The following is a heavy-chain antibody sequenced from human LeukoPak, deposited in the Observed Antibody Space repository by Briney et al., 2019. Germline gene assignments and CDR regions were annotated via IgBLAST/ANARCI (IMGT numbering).Heavy chain of an antibody. CDR3: ARQRGSGCLDY. V-gene: IGHV3-7*01. CDR1: GFILSDYW. Sequence: GGSLRLSCTASGFILSDYWMSWVRQAPGKGLEWVANIKQDGSETYYVDSVKGRFTISRDNAKNSLSLQMNSLRAEDTAVYYCARQRGSGCLDYWGQGTLVTVSS. CDR2: IKQDGSET. D-gene: IGHD6-19*01. J-gene: IGHJ4*02.